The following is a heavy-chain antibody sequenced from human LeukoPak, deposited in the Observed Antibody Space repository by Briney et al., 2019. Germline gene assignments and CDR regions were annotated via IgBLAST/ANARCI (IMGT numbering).Heavy chain of an antibody. Sequence: GASVKVSCKASGYTFTSYYMHWVRQAPGQGLEWVGIINPSGGSTSYAQKFQGRVTMTRDTSTSTVYMELSSLRSEDTAVYYCARDLNYYDSSGYSQPFDYWGQGTLVTVSS. CDR1: GYTFTSYY. D-gene: IGHD3-22*01. J-gene: IGHJ4*02. CDR2: INPSGGST. CDR3: ARDLNYYDSSGYSQPFDY. V-gene: IGHV1-46*01.